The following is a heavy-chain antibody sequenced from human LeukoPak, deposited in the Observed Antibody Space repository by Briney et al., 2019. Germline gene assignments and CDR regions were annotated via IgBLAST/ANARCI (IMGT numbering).Heavy chain of an antibody. CDR3: ARKCTSSCFDF. D-gene: IGHD6-6*01. CDR2: INPTGGST. Sequence: ASVKVSCKASGYTFISYQMHWVRQAPGQGVEWRGIINPTGGSTRHAQKFQGRVTMTRDRSTSTDYMELSRVRSEDTGGEYCARKCTSSCFDFWGQGTLVTVSS. V-gene: IGHV1-46*01. J-gene: IGHJ4*02. CDR1: GYTFISYQ.